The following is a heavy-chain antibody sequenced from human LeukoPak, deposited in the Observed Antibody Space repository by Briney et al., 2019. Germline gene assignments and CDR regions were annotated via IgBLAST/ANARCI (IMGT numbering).Heavy chain of an antibody. CDR1: GFTLSHYA. V-gene: IGHV3-23*01. Sequence: GSLRLSCSMSGFTLSHYAMSWVRQAPGKGLEWVSTIGGGGGSTDYTDSVKGRFTISRDNSKNTLYLQMNSLGAEDTAVYYCAKGHRYCTSGNCNSAVDYWGQGTLVTVSS. CDR3: AKGHRYCTSGNCNSAVDY. D-gene: IGHD2-15*01. J-gene: IGHJ4*02. CDR2: IGGGGGST.